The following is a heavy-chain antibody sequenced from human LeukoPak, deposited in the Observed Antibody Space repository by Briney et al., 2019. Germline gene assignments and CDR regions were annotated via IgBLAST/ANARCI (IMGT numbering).Heavy chain of an antibody. V-gene: IGHV3-7*01. CDR3: ARLKDDVTKFDY. J-gene: IGHJ4*02. CDR1: GFDFSRYW. CDR2: INQDVSRT. Sequence: GRSLRLSCAGSGFDFSRYWMAWVRQAPGKGLEWVASINQDVSRTHYVDSVKGRFTISRDNAKSSLFLQMTSLRVEDTAVYYCARLKDDVTKFDYWGQGTLVTVSP. D-gene: IGHD2-8*01.